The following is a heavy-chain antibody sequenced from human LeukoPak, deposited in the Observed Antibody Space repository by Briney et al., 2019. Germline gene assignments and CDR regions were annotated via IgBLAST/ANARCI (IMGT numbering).Heavy chain of an antibody. Sequence: ASVKVSCKASGYTFTSYDISWVRQATGQGLEWMGWMNPTSGDTEYAQKFQGRITMTMSTSISTAYMELTSLRSEDTAVYYCARGHNYYSMDVWGQGTTVTVTS. J-gene: IGHJ6*02. CDR3: ARGHNYYSMDV. CDR1: GYTFTSYD. CDR2: MNPTSGDT. V-gene: IGHV1-8*01.